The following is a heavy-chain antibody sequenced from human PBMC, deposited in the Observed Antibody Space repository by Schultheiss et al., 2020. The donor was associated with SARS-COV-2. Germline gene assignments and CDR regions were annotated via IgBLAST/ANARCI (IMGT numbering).Heavy chain of an antibody. Sequence: SETLSLTCTVSGASIGSGHYYWTWIRQHPGKGLEWIGYIYNNVGTYYNPSLKSRVTISVDTSRNQFSLKVNSVTVADTAVYYCARHRTMTTSYDAFDIWGQGTMVTVSS. D-gene: IGHD4-17*01. CDR1: GASIGSGHYY. V-gene: IGHV4-31*03. CDR2: IYNNVGT. J-gene: IGHJ3*02. CDR3: ARHRTMTTSYDAFDI.